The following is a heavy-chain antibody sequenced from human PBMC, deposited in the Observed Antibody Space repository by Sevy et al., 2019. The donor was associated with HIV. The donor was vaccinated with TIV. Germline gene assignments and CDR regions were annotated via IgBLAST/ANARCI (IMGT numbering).Heavy chain of an antibody. CDR3: ARMTRGFDY. Sequence: SETLSLTCTVSGGSISPYYWIWTRQPAGKGLEWIGRIYTSGSTTNYNPSLKSRVSMAVETSKNQFSLKLTSVTAADTAVYYCARMTRGFDYWGQGVLVTVSS. J-gene: IGHJ4*02. CDR2: IYTSGSTT. V-gene: IGHV4-4*07. CDR1: GGSISPYY.